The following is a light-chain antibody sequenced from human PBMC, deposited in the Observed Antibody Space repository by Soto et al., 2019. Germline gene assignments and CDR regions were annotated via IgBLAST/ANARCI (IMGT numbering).Light chain of an antibody. Sequence: QSVLTQPPSVSTAPGQRVTISCSGSSSNIGNNYVSWYQHLPGTAPKLLIYENNKRPSGIPDRFSGSKSGTSATLVITGLQTGDDDDYYCGTWDSSRSAVVFGGGTKLTVL. V-gene: IGLV1-51*02. J-gene: IGLJ2*01. CDR2: ENN. CDR3: GTWDSSRSAVV. CDR1: SSNIGNNY.